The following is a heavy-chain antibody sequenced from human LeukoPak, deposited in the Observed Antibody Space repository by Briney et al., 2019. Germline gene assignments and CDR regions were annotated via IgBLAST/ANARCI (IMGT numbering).Heavy chain of an antibody. D-gene: IGHD1-20*01. V-gene: IGHV4-39*07. CDR2: IYYSGST. J-gene: IGHJ5*02. CDR3: ARVRITGTPGWFDP. Sequence: SETLSLTCTVSGGSISSSSYYWGWIRQPPGKGLEWIGSIYYSGSTYYNPSLKGRVTISVDTSKNQFSLKLSSVTAADTAVYYCARVRITGTPGWFDPWGQGTLVTVSS. CDR1: GGSISSSSYY.